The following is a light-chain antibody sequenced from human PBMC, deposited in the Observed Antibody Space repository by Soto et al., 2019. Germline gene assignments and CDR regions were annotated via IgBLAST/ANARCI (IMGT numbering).Light chain of an antibody. CDR2: DVS. CDR3: SSYTTSNTRQIV. CDR1: SSDVGGYNY. Sequence: QSALTQPASVSGSPGQSITISCTGTSSDVGGYNYVSWYQHHPGEAPKLMIYDVSNRPSGVSNRFSGSKSGNTASLTISGLQPEDEADYHCSSYTTSNTRQIVFGTGTKLTVL. V-gene: IGLV2-14*03. J-gene: IGLJ1*01.